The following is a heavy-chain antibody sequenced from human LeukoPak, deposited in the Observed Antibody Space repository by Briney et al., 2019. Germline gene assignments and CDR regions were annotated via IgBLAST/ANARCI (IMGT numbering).Heavy chain of an antibody. CDR2: TYDSGRT. V-gene: IGHV4-61*08. CDR1: GGSVSSSGYS. Sequence: SETLYVTCTVSGGSVSSSGYSWNWIRQPPGKPLQWIGYTYDSGRTNYNASLKSRVTLSVDTSKNQFSLKLTSVTAADTAVYYCALRRLTSSQIIEDNWFGPWGQGTLVTASS. J-gene: IGHJ5*02. CDR3: ALRRLTSSQIIEDNWFGP. D-gene: IGHD2/OR15-2a*01.